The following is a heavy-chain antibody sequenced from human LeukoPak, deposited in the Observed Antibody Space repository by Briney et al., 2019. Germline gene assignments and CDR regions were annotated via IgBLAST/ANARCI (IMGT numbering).Heavy chain of an antibody. CDR2: IYTSGST. CDR1: GGSISSGSYY. CDR3: ARDPLFDY. V-gene: IGHV4-61*02. J-gene: IGHJ4*02. Sequence: SQTLSLTCTASGGSISSGSYYWSWIRQPAGKGLEWIGRIYTSGSTNYNPSLKSRVTISVDTSKNQFSLKLSSVTAADTAVYYCARDPLFDYWGQGTLVTVSS.